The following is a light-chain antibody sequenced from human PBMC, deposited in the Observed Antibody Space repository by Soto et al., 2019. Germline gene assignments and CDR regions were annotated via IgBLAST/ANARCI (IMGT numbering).Light chain of an antibody. V-gene: IGLV1-44*01. Sequence: QSVLPQPPSASATPGQRFPMSCSGYNIGSRSIYWYQHLPGTAPKLLIDSTDLRPSGVPERCSGSKSGTSASLAISGLQSEDEANSYCATWDDSLNGWVFGGGTKLTVL. CDR3: ATWDDSLNGWV. J-gene: IGLJ3*02. CDR1: YNIGSRS. CDR2: STD.